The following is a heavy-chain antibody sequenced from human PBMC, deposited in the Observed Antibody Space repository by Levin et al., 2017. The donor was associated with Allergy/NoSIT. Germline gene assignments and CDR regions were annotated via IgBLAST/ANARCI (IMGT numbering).Heavy chain of an antibody. CDR2: INIDGSGT. D-gene: IGHD3-3*01. CDR1: GFTFSSYW. J-gene: IGHJ4*02. Sequence: ESLKISCAASGFTFSSYWMHWVRQAPGKGLVWVSRINIDGSGTTYADSVQGRFTISRDNAKNTLYLQMNSLRAEDTAVYYCARGPYDYWGQGTLVTVSS. V-gene: IGHV3-74*01. CDR3: ARGPYDY.